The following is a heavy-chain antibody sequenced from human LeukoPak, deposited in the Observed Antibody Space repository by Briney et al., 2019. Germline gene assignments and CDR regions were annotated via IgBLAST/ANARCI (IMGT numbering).Heavy chain of an antibody. D-gene: IGHD6-19*01. J-gene: IGHJ4*02. CDR2: ISSSSSYI. CDR1: GFTFSSYS. CDR3: ARDRIAVAYFDY. V-gene: IGHV3-21*01. Sequence: GGSLRLSCAASGFTFSSYSMYWVRQAPGKGLEWVSSISSSSSYIYYADSVKGRLTISRDNAKNSLYLQMNSLRAEDTAVYYCARDRIAVAYFDYWGQGTLVTVSS.